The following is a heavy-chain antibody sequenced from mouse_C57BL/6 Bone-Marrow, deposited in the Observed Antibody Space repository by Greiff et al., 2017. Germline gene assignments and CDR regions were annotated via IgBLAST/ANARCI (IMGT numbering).Heavy chain of an antibody. CDR2: ISNLAYSI. D-gene: IGHD2-3*01. Sequence: EVQGVESGGGLVQPGGSLKLSCAASGFTFSDYGMAWVRQAPRKGPEWVAFISNLAYSIYYADTVTGRFTISRANAKNTLYLEMSSLRSEDTAMYYCARQGWLLLDYYAMDYWGQGTSVTVSS. CDR1: GFTFSDYG. V-gene: IGHV5-15*01. J-gene: IGHJ4*01. CDR3: ARQGWLLLDYYAMDY.